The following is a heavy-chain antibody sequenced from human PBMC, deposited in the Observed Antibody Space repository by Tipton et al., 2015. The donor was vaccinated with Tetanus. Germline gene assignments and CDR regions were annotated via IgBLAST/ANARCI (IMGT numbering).Heavy chain of an antibody. CDR1: GGSISGSNYF. CDR2: IYYSGST. Sequence: TLSLTCSVSGGSISGSNYFWSWIRQSPGQGLEWIGLIYYSGSTSYNPSLKSRVTISVDTSKNQLSLKLTSVTAADTAVYYCATMTPVDWYFDLWGRGTLVTVSS. V-gene: IGHV4-61*01. CDR3: ATMTPVDWYFDL. J-gene: IGHJ2*01. D-gene: IGHD4-23*01.